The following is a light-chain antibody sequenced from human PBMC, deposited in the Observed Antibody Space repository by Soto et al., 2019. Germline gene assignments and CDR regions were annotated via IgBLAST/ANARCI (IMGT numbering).Light chain of an antibody. CDR3: QQYANWPKT. CDR1: QTVTTD. J-gene: IGKJ1*01. Sequence: EIVMTQSPVTLSVSPGERATLSCRASQTVTTDLAWYQQKPGQAPRLVIHGASTRATDFPARFSGSGSGTEFTLTISRLEPEDFAVYFCQQYANWPKTFGQGTKVDIK. CDR2: GAS. V-gene: IGKV3-15*01.